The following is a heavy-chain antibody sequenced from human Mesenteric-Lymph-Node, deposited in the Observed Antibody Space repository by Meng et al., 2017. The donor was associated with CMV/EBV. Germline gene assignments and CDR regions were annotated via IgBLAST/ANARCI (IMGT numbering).Heavy chain of an antibody. J-gene: IGHJ5*02. CDR2: INHSGST. CDR3: ARGIRFLKRNNWFDP. Sequence: SETLSLTCAVYGGSFSGYYWSWIRQPPGKGLEWIGEINHSGSTNYNPSLKSRVTISVDTSKNQFSLKLSSVTAADTAVYYCARGIRFLKRNNWFDPWGQGTLVTVSS. V-gene: IGHV4-34*01. CDR1: GGSFSGYY. D-gene: IGHD3-3*01.